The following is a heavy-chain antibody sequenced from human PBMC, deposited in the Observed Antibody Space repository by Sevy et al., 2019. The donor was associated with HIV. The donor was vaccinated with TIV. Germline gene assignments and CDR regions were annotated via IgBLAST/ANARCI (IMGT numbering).Heavy chain of an antibody. J-gene: IGHJ4*02. D-gene: IGHD5-12*01. Sequence: SETPSLTCTVSGGSISSGDYYWSWIRQPPGKGLEWIGYIYYSGSTYYNPSLKSRVTISVDTSKNQFSLKLSSVTAADTAVYYCARSDGYSGYDSFDYWGQGTLVTVSS. CDR3: ARSDGYSGYDSFDY. CDR2: IYYSGST. CDR1: GGSISSGDYY. V-gene: IGHV4-30-4*01.